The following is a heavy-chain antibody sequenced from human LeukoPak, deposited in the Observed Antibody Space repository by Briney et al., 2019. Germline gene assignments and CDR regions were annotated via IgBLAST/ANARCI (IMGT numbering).Heavy chain of an antibody. V-gene: IGHV3-48*04. J-gene: IGHJ6*04. CDR1: GFTFSNYN. D-gene: IGHD3-10*02. CDR2: ISSSGSTI. Sequence: GGSLRLSCVASGFTFSNYNMNWVRQAPGKGLEWVSYISSSGSTIYYADSVKGRFTISRDNAKNSLYLQMNSRRAEDTAVYYCAELGITMIGGVWGKGTTVTISS. CDR3: AELGITMIGGV.